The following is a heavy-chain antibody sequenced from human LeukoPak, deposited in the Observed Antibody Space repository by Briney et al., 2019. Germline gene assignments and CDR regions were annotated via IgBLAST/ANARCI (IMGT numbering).Heavy chain of an antibody. CDR1: GGSFSGYY. CDR3: ARAHSSGWGR. Sequence: PSETLSLTCAVYGGSFSGYYWSWIRQPPGKGLEWIGEINHSGSTNYNPSLKSRVTISVDTSKNQFSLKLSSVTAADTAVYYCARAHSSGWGRWGQGTLVTVSS. D-gene: IGHD6-19*01. J-gene: IGHJ4*02. V-gene: IGHV4-34*01. CDR2: INHSGST.